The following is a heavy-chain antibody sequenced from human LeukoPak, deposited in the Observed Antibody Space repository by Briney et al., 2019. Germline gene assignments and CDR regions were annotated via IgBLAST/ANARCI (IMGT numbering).Heavy chain of an antibody. D-gene: IGHD2-2*03. Sequence: ASVKVSCKASGYTFTGYYMHWVRQAPGQGLEWMGWINPNSGGTNYAQKFQGWVTMTRDTSISTAYMELSRLRSDDTAVYYCALIGYCSSTSCYAGDAFDIWGQGTMVTVSS. V-gene: IGHV1-2*04. J-gene: IGHJ3*02. CDR2: INPNSGGT. CDR1: GYTFTGYY. CDR3: ALIGYCSSTSCYAGDAFDI.